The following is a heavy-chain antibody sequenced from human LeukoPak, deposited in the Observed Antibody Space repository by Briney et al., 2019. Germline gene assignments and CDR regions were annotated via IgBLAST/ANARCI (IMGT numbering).Heavy chain of an antibody. CDR3: AKDHLYFDSTYPRPYFDY. CDR1: GFTFSSYA. CDR2: ISGSGGST. V-gene: IGHV3-23*01. Sequence: GGSLRLSCAASGFTFSSYAMSWVRQAPGKGLEWVSAISGSGGSTYYADSVKGRFTISRDNSKNTLYLQMNSLRAEDTAVYYCAKDHLYFDSTYPRPYFDYWGQGTLVTVSS. D-gene: IGHD3-9*01. J-gene: IGHJ4*02.